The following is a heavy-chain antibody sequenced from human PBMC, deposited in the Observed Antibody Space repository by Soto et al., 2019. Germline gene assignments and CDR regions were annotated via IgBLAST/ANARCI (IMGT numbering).Heavy chain of an antibody. V-gene: IGHV4-59*01. CDR3: ARTVVIANNWFDP. Sequence: SETLSLTCTVSGGSISSYYWSWIRQPPGKGLEWIGYIYYSGSTNYNPSLKSRVTISVDTSKNQFSLKLSSVTAADTAVYYCARTVVIANNWFDPWGQGTLVTVSS. CDR1: GGSISSYY. CDR2: IYYSGST. J-gene: IGHJ5*02. D-gene: IGHD2-21*01.